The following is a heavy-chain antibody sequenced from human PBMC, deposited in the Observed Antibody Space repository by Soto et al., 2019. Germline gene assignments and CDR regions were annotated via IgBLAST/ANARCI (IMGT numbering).Heavy chain of an antibody. D-gene: IGHD2-2*01. J-gene: IGHJ5*02. Sequence: GWSLRLPSASACVTLSSYEMNWFRKTPGKGLEWGSYFSARGSTIYYAASVKVRLTISRDDAKNSLYLQMNSVRAEDTAVYYCAREEGYCSSTSCYEYIDPWGQGTIVTVSS. CDR1: CVTLSSYE. CDR2: FSARGSTI. CDR3: AREEGYCSSTSCYEYIDP. V-gene: IGHV3-48*03.